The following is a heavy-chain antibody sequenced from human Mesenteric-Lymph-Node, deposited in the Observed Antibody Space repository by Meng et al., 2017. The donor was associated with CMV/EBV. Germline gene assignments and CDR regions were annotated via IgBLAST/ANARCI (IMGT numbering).Heavy chain of an antibody. V-gene: IGHV4-34*01. CDR3: ARGSGSYYY. CDR1: GGSFSGYY. J-gene: IGHJ4*02. Sequence: LALTCGVYGGSFSGYYWSWIRQPPGKGLEWIGEINHSGSTNYNPSLKSRVTISVDTSKNQFSLKLSSVTAADTAVYYCARGSGSYYYWGQGTLVTVSS. D-gene: IGHD1-26*01. CDR2: INHSGST.